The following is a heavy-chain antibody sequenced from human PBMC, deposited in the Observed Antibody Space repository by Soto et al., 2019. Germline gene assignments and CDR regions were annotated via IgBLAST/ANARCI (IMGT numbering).Heavy chain of an antibody. J-gene: IGHJ4*02. CDR2: IWYDGSNK. V-gene: IGHV3-33*01. Sequence: QVQLVESGGGVVQPGRSLRLSCAASGFTFSSYGMHWVRQAPGKGLEWVAVIWYDGSNKYYADSVKGRFTISRDNSKNPLYLQMNSLRAEDTAVYYCASGGGKDFDYWGQGTLVTVSS. CDR1: GFTFSSYG. CDR3: ASGGGKDFDY. D-gene: IGHD2-15*01.